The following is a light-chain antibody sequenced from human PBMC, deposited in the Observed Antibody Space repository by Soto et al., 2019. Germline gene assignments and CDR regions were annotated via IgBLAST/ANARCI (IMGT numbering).Light chain of an antibody. CDR3: QQYGSIPPT. CDR2: GAS. Sequence: VLTQSPGTLSVSPGERVTVTCGASQSVTGNYLAWYQQKPGQAPRLLIYGASYRATGIPDRFSGSGSGTDFSLTISRLEPEDFAVYCCQQYGSIPPTFGQGTKGDIK. V-gene: IGKV3-20*01. J-gene: IGKJ1*01. CDR1: QSVTGNY.